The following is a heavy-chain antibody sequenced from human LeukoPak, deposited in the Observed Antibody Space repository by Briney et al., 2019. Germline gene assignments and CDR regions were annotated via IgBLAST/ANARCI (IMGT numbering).Heavy chain of an antibody. J-gene: IGHJ4*02. CDR3: ARLSGSYWVNY. Sequence: GGSLRLSCAASGFTVSSNYMSWVRQAPGKGLEWVSVIYSGGSTYYADSVKGRFTISRDNSKNTLYLQLNSLRAEDTAVYYCARLSGSYWVNYWGQGTLVTASS. CDR2: IYSGGST. CDR1: GFTVSSNY. V-gene: IGHV3-66*04. D-gene: IGHD1-26*01.